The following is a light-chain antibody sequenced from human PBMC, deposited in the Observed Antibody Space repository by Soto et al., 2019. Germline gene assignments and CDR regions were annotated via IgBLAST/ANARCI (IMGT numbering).Light chain of an antibody. CDR2: DAS. V-gene: IGKV3-11*01. J-gene: IGKJ5*01. Sequence: IVLTQSPATLSLCPGETAVLSCRASQTVNTYLSWYQQRPGQAPRLLIYDASKRVPGIPARFSGSGSGTDFTLTISSLEPEDFALYYCQQRGTSITFGQGTRLEIE. CDR1: QTVNTY. CDR3: QQRGTSIT.